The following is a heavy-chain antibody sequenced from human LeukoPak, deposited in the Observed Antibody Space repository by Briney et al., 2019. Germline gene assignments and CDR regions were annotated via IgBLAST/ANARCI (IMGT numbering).Heavy chain of an antibody. D-gene: IGHD5-12*01. CDR3: ARELNIVTTTQYYFDF. CDR2: MYSGGST. V-gene: IGHV3-66*01. CDR1: GFTFSSYS. Sequence: GGSLRLSCAASGFTFSSYSMNWVRQAPGKGLEWVSVMYSGGSTYYSDSVKGRFTLSTDNSKNTLYLQMNSLRAEGTAVYYCARELNIVTTTQYYFDFWGQGTLVTVSS. J-gene: IGHJ4*02.